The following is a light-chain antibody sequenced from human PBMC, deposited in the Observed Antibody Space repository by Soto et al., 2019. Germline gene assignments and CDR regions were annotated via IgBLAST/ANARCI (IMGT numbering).Light chain of an antibody. CDR2: GAS. CDR1: QSVSSIY. CDR3: QQYDVSPLP. J-gene: IGKJ3*01. Sequence: IVLKHSPGTVSLSKGERATLSCRASQSVSSIYLAWYQQKPGQAPRLLIYGASNRATGVPDRFSGGGSATDFTLTISRLEPEDFAVYYCQQYDVSPLPFGGVINVDIK. V-gene: IGKV3-20*01.